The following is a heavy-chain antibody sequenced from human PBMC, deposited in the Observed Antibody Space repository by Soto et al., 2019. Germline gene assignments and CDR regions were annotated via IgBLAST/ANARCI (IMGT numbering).Heavy chain of an antibody. J-gene: IGHJ6*02. D-gene: IGHD1-26*01. Sequence: TLSLTCTVSGGSISSHYWSWVRQAPGKGLEWIGHIYYRGSTNYNPSLRSRSTISVDTSKNQFSLKLNSVTTADAAVYYCARDGREASGMDVWGQGTKVTVSS. CDR1: GGSISSHY. CDR2: IYYRGST. V-gene: IGHV4-59*11. CDR3: ARDGREASGMDV.